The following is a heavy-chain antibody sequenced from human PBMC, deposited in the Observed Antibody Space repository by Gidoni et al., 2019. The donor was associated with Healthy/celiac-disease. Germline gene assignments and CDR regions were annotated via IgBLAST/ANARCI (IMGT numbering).Heavy chain of an antibody. CDR3: ASNADRDLRDIVVVPAAREYYYGMDV. D-gene: IGHD2-2*01. J-gene: IGHJ6*02. Sequence: QVQLVQSGAEVKKPGASVKVSCKASGYTFTGYYMHWVRQAPGQGLEWMGWINPNSGGTNYAQKFQGRVTMTRDTSISTAYMELSRLRSDDTAVYYCASNADRDLRDIVVVPAAREYYYGMDVWGQGTTVTVSS. V-gene: IGHV1-2*02. CDR2: INPNSGGT. CDR1: GYTFTGYY.